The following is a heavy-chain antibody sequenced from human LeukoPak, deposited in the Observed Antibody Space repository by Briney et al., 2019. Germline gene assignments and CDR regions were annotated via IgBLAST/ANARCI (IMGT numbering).Heavy chain of an antibody. CDR1: GYTFTGYY. V-gene: IGHV1-2*06. CDR2: INPNSGGT. Sequence: ASVKVSCKASGYTFTGYYMHWVRQAPGQGLEWMGRINPNSGGTNYAQKFQGRVTMTRDTSISTAYMELSRLRSDDTAVYYCARGHRITIFGVVIIDGGDYWGQGTLVTVSS. CDR3: ARGHRITIFGVVIIDGGDY. J-gene: IGHJ4*02. D-gene: IGHD3-3*01.